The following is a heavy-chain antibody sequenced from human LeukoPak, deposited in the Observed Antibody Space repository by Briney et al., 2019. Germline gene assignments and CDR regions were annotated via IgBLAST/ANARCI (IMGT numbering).Heavy chain of an antibody. J-gene: IGHJ4*02. Sequence: GGSLRLSCAASGFTFSSYGMHWVRQAPGKGLEWVAVISYDGSNKYYADSVKGRFTISRDNAKNSLYLQMNSLRAEDTAVYYCATWGTQKHIDYWGQGTLVTVSS. V-gene: IGHV3-30*03. CDR1: GFTFSSYG. CDR2: ISYDGSNK. D-gene: IGHD3-16*01. CDR3: ATWGTQKHIDY.